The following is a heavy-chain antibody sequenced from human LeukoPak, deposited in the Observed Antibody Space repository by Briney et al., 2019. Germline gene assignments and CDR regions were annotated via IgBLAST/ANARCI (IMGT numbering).Heavy chain of an antibody. CDR1: GYAFTSYG. Sequence: SVKVSCKTSGYAFTSYGISWVRQAPGQGLAWMGWISAYNGNTNYAQKLQGRVTMTTDTSTSTAYMELRSLRSDDTAVYYCARDEYYFGSGSYFYFDYWGQGTLVTVSS. CDR2: ISAYNGNT. CDR3: ARDEYYFGSGSYFYFDY. V-gene: IGHV1-18*01. J-gene: IGHJ4*02. D-gene: IGHD3-10*01.